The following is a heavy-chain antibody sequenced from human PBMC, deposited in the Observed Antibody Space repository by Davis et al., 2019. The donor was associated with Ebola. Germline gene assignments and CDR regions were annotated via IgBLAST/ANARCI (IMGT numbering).Heavy chain of an antibody. CDR3: ARARRYCSGGSCYYYYGMDV. D-gene: IGHD2-15*01. J-gene: IGHJ6*02. V-gene: IGHV1-46*01. CDR2: INPSGGST. Sequence: ASVKVSCKASGYTFTNYYMHWVRQAPGQGLEWMGIINPSGGSTTYAQKLQGRVTMTTDTSTSTAYMELRSLRSDDTAVYYCARARRYCSGGSCYYYYGMDVWGQGTTVTVSS. CDR1: GYTFTNYY.